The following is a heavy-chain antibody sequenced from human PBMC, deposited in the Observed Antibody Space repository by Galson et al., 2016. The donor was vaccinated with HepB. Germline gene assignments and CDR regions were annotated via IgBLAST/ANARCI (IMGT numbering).Heavy chain of an antibody. Sequence: VKVSCKASGYTFSNFGISWVRQAPGQGLEWMGWISSNNGDANYARNFQGRVTMTTDTSTATAYLEVTSLKSDDTAVYFCARGRIAVAGSEAYWGQGTLATVSP. V-gene: IGHV1-18*01. CDR2: ISSNNGDA. CDR1: GYTFSNFG. J-gene: IGHJ4*02. D-gene: IGHD6-19*01. CDR3: ARGRIAVAGSEAY.